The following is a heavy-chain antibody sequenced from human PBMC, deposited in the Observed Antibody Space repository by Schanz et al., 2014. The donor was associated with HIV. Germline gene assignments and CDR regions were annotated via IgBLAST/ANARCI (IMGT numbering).Heavy chain of an antibody. J-gene: IGHJ6*02. CDR2: IHPSSGGT. Sequence: QVQLVQSGAEVKKPGASVKVSCKASGYTFTGYYMHWERQAPGQGIEVMGVIHPSSGGTNYAKKLQGRVTMNRDTSISKAYMELSRLRSDDTAVYYCASDLSVYSSSSSVWGQGTTVTVSS. D-gene: IGHD6-13*01. V-gene: IGHV1-2*02. CDR3: ASDLSVYSSSSSV. CDR1: GYTFTGYY.